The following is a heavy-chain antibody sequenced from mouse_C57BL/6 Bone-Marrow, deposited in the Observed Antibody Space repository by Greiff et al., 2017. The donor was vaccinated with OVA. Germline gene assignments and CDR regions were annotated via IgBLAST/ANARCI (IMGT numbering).Heavy chain of an antibody. V-gene: IGHV1-15*01. Sequence: SGAELVRPGASVTLSCKASGYTFTDYEMHWVKQTPVHGLEWIGAIDPETGGTAYNQKFKGKAILTADKSSSTAYMELRSLTSEDSAVYYCTRYYYGSSYYAMDYWGQGTSVTVSS. J-gene: IGHJ4*01. D-gene: IGHD1-1*01. CDR3: TRYYYGSSYYAMDY. CDR1: GYTFTDYE. CDR2: IDPETGGT.